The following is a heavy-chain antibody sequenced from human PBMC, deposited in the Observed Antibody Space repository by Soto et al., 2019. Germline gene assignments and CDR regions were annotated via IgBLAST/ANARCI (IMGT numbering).Heavy chain of an antibody. J-gene: IGHJ6*02. V-gene: IGHV1-69*01. CDR3: ARGAYSSSSLIENTYYYYGMDV. CDR2: IIPIFGTA. CDR1: GGTFSSYA. D-gene: IGHD6-6*01. Sequence: QVQLVQSGAEVKKPGSSVKVSCKASGGTFSSYAISWVRQAPGQGLEWMGGIIPIFGTANYAQKFQGRVTITADESTSTAYMELSSLRSEDTAVYYCARGAYSSSSLIENTYYYYGMDVWGQGTTVTVSS.